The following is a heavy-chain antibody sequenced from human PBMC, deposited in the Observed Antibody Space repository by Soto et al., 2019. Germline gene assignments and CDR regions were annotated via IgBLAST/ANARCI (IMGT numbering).Heavy chain of an antibody. CDR1: VVSISSSSHF. CDR2: IYYSGTA. Sequence: QLQLQESGPGLVKPSETLSLTCTVSVVSISSSSHFWGWIRQPPGKGLEWIGTIYYSGTAYYNPSLKSQVTMSVDTSKNQFSLTLSSVTAADTAVYYCASHTTGAEGWPFDSWGQGTLATVSS. CDR3: ASHTTGAEGWPFDS. J-gene: IGHJ4*02. D-gene: IGHD1-1*01. V-gene: IGHV4-39*01.